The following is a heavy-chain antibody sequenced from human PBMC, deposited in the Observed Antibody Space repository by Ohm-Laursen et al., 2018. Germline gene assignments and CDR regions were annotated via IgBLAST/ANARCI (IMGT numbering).Heavy chain of an antibody. CDR1: GGSISSYY. V-gene: IGHV4-4*07. CDR3: ASESNAEYFQH. D-gene: IGHD4-11*01. CDR2: IYTSGST. Sequence: GTLSLTCTVSGGSISSYYWSWIRQPAGKGLEWIGRIYTSGSTNYNPSLKSRVTMSVDTSKDQFSLKLSSMTAADTAVYYCASESNAEYFQHWGQGTLVIVSS. J-gene: IGHJ1*01.